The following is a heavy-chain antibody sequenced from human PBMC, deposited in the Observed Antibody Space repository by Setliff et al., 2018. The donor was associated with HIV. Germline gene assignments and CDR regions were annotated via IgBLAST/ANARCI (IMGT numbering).Heavy chain of an antibody. Sequence: GASVKVSCKASDYTFTNYGISWVRQAPGQGLEWMGWISAYNGYTNYAQNVQDRVTLTTDTSTTTAYMEMRSLTLADTAMYYCGRGVSTGPFDLWGQGTMVTVSS. CDR3: GRGVSTGPFDL. J-gene: IGHJ3*01. V-gene: IGHV1-18*01. CDR2: ISAYNGYT. D-gene: IGHD3-3*01. CDR1: DYTFTNYG.